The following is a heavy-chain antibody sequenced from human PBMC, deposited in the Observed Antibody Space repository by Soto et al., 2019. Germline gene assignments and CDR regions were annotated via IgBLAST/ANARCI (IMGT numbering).Heavy chain of an antibody. CDR3: AKVRRWEDYFDY. CDR2: IQQDGSEK. CDR1: GFAFSNFW. Sequence: EVPLVESGGGLVQPGGSLRLSCAASGFAFSNFWMSWVRQVPGKGLQWVAIIQQDGSEKYYVDSVKGRFTISRDNTKNSLYLQMNSLRAEDTAVYYCAKVRRWEDYFDYWGQGTLVTVSS. D-gene: IGHD1-26*01. J-gene: IGHJ4*02. V-gene: IGHV3-7*02.